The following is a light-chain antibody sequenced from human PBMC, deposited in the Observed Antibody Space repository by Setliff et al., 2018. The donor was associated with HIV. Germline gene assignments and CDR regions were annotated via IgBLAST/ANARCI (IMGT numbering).Light chain of an antibody. CDR2: DVN. V-gene: IGLV2-11*01. Sequence: QSVLTQPRSVSGSPGQSVTISCTGTSSDVGGYNYISWYQQNPGKAPKLMIYDVNKRPSGVPDRFSGSKSGNTASLTISGLQAEDEVDYFCCSFAGTYTSLYIFGPGTKVTVL. CDR1: SSDVGGYNY. CDR3: CSFAGTYTSLYI. J-gene: IGLJ1*01.